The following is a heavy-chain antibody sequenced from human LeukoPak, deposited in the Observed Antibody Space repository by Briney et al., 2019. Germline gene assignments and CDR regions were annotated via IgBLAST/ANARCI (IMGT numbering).Heavy chain of an antibody. J-gene: IGHJ4*02. D-gene: IGHD3-22*01. CDR1: GGSISSGSYY. CDR2: IYTSGST. V-gene: IGHV4-61*02. CDR3: ASGDRVVVIEN. Sequence: PSETLSLTCTVSGGSISSGSYYWGWIRQPAGKGPEWIGRIYTSGSTNYNPSLKSRVTISVDTSKNQFSLKLSSVTAADTAVYYCASGDRVVVIENWGQGTLVTVSS.